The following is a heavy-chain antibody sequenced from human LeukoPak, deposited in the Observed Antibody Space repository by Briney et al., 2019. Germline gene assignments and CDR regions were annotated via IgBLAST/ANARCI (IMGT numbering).Heavy chain of an antibody. Sequence: TSETLSLTCTVSGGSISSSSYYWGWIRQPPGKGLEWIGSIYYSGSTYYNPSLKSRVTISVDTSKNQFSLKLSSVTAADTAVYYCASAFSSGGSPSADDWYFDLWGRGTLVTVSS. CDR2: IYYSGST. CDR3: ASAFSSGGSPSADDWYFDL. V-gene: IGHV4-39*01. D-gene: IGHD2-15*01. CDR1: GGSISSSSYY. J-gene: IGHJ2*01.